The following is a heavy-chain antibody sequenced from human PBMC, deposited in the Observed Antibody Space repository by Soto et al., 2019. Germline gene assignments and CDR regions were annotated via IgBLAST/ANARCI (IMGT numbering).Heavy chain of an antibody. CDR2: ISYDGSNE. CDR1: GFTFSSYSSYA. Sequence: GGSPRLSCAASGFTFSSYSSYAMHWVRQAPGKGLEWVAFISYDGSNEFYADSVTGRFTISRDNSKNTLYLHMNSLRSEDTAVYYCARDQGGTSSQTYFFDYWGQGSLVTVS. CDR3: ARDQGGTSSQTYFFDY. D-gene: IGHD3-16*01. V-gene: IGHV3-30-3*01. J-gene: IGHJ4*02.